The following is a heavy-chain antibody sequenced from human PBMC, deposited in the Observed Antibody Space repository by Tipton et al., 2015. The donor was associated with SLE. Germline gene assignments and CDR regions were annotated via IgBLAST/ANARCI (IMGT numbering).Heavy chain of an antibody. V-gene: IGHV4-38-2*01. CDR1: GYSISSGYY. D-gene: IGHD5-12*01. Sequence: TLSLTCAVSGYSISSGYYWGWIRQPPGKGLEWIGSIYYSGSTYYNPSLKSRVTISVDTSKNQFSLKLSSVTAADTAVYYCARGDHPGGLRLIPSVDYWGQGTLVTVSS. J-gene: IGHJ4*02. CDR2: IYYSGST. CDR3: ARGDHPGGLRLIPSVDY.